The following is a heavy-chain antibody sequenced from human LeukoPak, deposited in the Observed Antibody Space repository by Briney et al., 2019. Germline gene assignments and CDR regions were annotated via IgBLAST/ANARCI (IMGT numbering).Heavy chain of an antibody. V-gene: IGHV4-59*01. CDR2: IYYSGNT. J-gene: IGHJ4*02. CDR1: GASISSSY. Sequence: PSETLSLTCTVSGASISSSYWSWIRQPPGRGLEWIGYIYYSGNTNYHPSLKSRVTISVDTSKNQFSLRLNSVTAADTAVYYCVRGAGRDGGYWGQGTLVTVSS. D-gene: IGHD5-24*01. CDR3: VRGAGRDGGY.